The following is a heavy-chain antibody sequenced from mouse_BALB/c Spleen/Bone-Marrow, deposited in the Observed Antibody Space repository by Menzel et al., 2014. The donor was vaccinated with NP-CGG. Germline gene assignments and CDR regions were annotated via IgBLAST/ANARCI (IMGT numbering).Heavy chain of an antibody. CDR3: ARPYGFGAWLAY. J-gene: IGHJ3*01. CDR2: ISSGGSYT. Sequence: EVMLVESGGDLVKPGGSLKLSCAASGFTFSSYGMSWVRQTPDKRLEWVATISSGGSYTYYPDSVKGRFTISRDNAKNTLYLQMSSLKSEDTAMYYCARPYGFGAWLAYWGQGTLVTVSA. CDR1: GFTFSSYG. V-gene: IGHV5-6*01. D-gene: IGHD2-2*01.